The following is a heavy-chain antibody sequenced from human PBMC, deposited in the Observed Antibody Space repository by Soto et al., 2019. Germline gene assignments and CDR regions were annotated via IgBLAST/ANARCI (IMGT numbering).Heavy chain of an antibody. CDR3: TGGYDDS. V-gene: IGHV3-7*03. CDR1: GFTFSLHW. J-gene: IGHJ4*02. Sequence: EVQLVESGGREVQPGGSLRLSCAASGFTFSLHWLSWVRQAPGKGPEWVAKINQDGNDKKYVDSVKGRFTISRDNAKNYLYLQRSSLRAEDTAVYYCTGGYDDSWGQGTLVTVSS. CDR2: INQDGNDK. D-gene: IGHD3-16*01.